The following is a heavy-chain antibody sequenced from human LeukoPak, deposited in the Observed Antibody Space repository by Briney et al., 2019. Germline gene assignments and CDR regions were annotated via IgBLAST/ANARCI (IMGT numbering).Heavy chain of an antibody. Sequence: PGGSLRLSCAASGFTFSSYAMSWVRQAPGKGLEWVSSINSRSSYIYYADSVRGRFTVSRGNAQNSLYLQMNSLRAEDTAVYYCAREIAGYSYGAFDYWGQGTLVTVSS. D-gene: IGHD5-18*01. V-gene: IGHV3-21*01. J-gene: IGHJ4*02. CDR1: GFTFSSYA. CDR2: INSRSSYI. CDR3: AREIAGYSYGAFDY.